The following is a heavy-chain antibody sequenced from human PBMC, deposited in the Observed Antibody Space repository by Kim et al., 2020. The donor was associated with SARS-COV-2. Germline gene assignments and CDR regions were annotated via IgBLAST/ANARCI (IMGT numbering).Heavy chain of an antibody. CDR1: GVSISSGDYY. J-gene: IGHJ4*02. CDR2: IYYSGST. Sequence: SETLSLTCTVSGVSISSGDYYWSWIRQPPGKGLEWIGYIYYSGSTYYNPSLKSRVTISVNTSKNQFSLKLSSVTAADTAVYYCARVQGYCSGGSCYLFDYWGQGTLVTVSS. V-gene: IGHV4-30-4*01. CDR3: ARVQGYCSGGSCYLFDY. D-gene: IGHD2-15*01.